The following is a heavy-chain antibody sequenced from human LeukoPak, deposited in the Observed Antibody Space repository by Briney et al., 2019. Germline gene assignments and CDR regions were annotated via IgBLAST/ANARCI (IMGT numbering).Heavy chain of an antibody. CDR3: ARDPAGWLRDYYYYMDV. V-gene: IGHV3-21*01. D-gene: IGHD5-12*01. CDR2: ISSSSSYI. Sequence: GGSLRLSCAASGFTFSSYSMNWVRQAPGKGLEWVSSISSSSSYIYYADSVKGRFTISRDNAKNSLYLQMNSLRAEDTAVYYCARDPAGWLRDYYYYMDVWGKGTTVTVSS. J-gene: IGHJ6*03. CDR1: GFTFSSYS.